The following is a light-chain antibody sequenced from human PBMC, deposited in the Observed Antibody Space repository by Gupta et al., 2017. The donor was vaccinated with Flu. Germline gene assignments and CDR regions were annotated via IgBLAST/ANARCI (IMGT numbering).Light chain of an antibody. CDR1: QGRDGDN. V-gene: IGKV3D-20*01. CDR2: DES. J-gene: IGKJ2*02. Sequence: RATISCRASQGRDGDNLAWCQQKPGRAPRLLIYDESKRENCIPARFCGSGSATDFTITVSSLEPEDFAVYYYQQYGGSPPWTFGQGTKLEIK. CDR3: QQYGGSPPWT.